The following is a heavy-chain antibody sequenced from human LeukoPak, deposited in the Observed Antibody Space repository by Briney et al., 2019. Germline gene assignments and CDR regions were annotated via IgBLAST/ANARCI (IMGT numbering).Heavy chain of an antibody. Sequence: GGSLRLSCTTSGFTFGDHGVSWFRQAPGKGPEWISFIKTKTFGGTTEYAATVKGRFTISRDDSTGIAYLQMDSLRPDDTAVYYCSRGVIVGAAYFDYWGQGTLVTVSS. D-gene: IGHD1-26*01. V-gene: IGHV3-49*03. CDR2: IKTKTFGGTT. CDR3: SRGVIVGAAYFDY. J-gene: IGHJ4*02. CDR1: GFTFGDHG.